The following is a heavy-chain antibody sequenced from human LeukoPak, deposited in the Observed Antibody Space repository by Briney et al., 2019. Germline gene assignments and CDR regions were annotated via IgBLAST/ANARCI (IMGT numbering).Heavy chain of an antibody. J-gene: IGHJ2*01. Sequence: ASVNVSCKASGFTFTSYYMHWVRQAPGQGLEWMGIINPSGGSTSYAQKFQGRVTMTRDTSTSTVYMELSSLRSEDTAVYYCARAYTAAGTALDWYFDLWGRGTLVTVSS. V-gene: IGHV1-46*01. CDR1: GFTFTSYY. CDR3: ARAYTAAGTALDWYFDL. CDR2: INPSGGST. D-gene: IGHD6-13*01.